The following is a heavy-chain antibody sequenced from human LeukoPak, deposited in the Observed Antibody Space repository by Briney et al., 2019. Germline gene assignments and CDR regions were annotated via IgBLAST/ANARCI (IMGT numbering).Heavy chain of an antibody. CDR1: GFTFSDYY. CDR2: ISSSGSTI. D-gene: IGHD5-18*01. Sequence: GGSLRLSCAASGFTFSDYYMSWIRQAPGKGLEWVSYISSSGSTIYYADSVKGRFTISRDNAKKSLYLQMNSLRAEDTAVYYCASPAAGSSGYSYGFSHWGQGTLVTVSS. J-gene: IGHJ4*02. CDR3: ASPAAGSSGYSYGFSH. V-gene: IGHV3-11*04.